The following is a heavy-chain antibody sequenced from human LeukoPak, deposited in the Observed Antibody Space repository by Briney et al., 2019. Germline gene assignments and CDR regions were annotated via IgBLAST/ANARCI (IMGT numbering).Heavy chain of an antibody. CDR1: GFTFSSYG. CDR3: AKAETVTQRGYFDY. Sequence: PGGSLRLSCAASGFTFSSYGMHWVRQAPGKGLEWVAVIWYDGSNKYYADSVKGRFTISRDNSKNTLYPQMNSLRVEDTAVYYCAKAETVTQRGYFDYWGQGTLVTVSS. J-gene: IGHJ4*02. D-gene: IGHD4-17*01. V-gene: IGHV3-30*02. CDR2: IWYDGSNK.